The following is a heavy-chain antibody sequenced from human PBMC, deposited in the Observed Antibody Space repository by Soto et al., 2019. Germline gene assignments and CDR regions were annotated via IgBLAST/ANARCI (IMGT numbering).Heavy chain of an antibody. Sequence: EVQLVDSGGGLVQPGRSLRLSCAASGFTFDIYAMHWVRQAPGKGLEWVASISWNSGTRGYADSVKGRFTISRDNAKNSLSLRMDSIRTTDTAFYYCEKELGEYSYGYDRDHWGQGTLVAVSS. CDR3: EKELGEYSYGYDRDH. J-gene: IGHJ4*02. CDR1: GFTFDIYA. D-gene: IGHD5-18*01. V-gene: IGHV3-9*01. CDR2: ISWNSGTR.